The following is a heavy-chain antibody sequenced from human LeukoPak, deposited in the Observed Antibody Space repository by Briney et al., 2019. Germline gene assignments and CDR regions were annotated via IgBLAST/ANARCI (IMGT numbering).Heavy chain of an antibody. CDR1: GFTFSDYG. J-gene: IGHJ4*02. CDR2: ITGSGPGT. Sequence: GGSLRLSCAASGFTFSDYGMGWVRQAPGKGLEWVSAITGSGPGTYHADSVKGRFTISRDNSKNTLYLQMNSLRAEDTAVYYCAKGPGGFWDYWGQGTLVTVSS. CDR3: AKGPGGFWDY. V-gene: IGHV3-23*01. D-gene: IGHD5-12*01.